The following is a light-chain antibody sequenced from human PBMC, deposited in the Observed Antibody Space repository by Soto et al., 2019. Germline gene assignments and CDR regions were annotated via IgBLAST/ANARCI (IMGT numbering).Light chain of an antibody. CDR3: QSYDSSNVV. CDR1: SGSIASNY. Sequence: LTQPHSVSESPGKTVTISCTRSSGSIASNYVQWYQQRPGSAPTTVIYESNQRPSGVPDRFSGSIDSSSNSASLTISGLKTEDEADYYCQSYDSSNVVFGGGTQLTVL. J-gene: IGLJ2*01. CDR2: ESN. V-gene: IGLV6-57*04.